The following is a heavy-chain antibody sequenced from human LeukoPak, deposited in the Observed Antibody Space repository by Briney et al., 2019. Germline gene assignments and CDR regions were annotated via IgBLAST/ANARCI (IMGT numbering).Heavy chain of an antibody. CDR1: GFTSDDYG. CDR2: INWNGGST. D-gene: IGHD3-22*01. J-gene: IGHJ4*02. CDR3: ARAALYYYDSSGYHFDY. Sequence: GGSLRLSCAASGFTSDDYGMSWVRQAPGKGLEWVSGINWNGGSTGYADSVKGRFTISRDNAKNSLYLQMNSLRAEDTALYYCARAALYYYDSSGYHFDYWGQGTLVTVSS. V-gene: IGHV3-20*04.